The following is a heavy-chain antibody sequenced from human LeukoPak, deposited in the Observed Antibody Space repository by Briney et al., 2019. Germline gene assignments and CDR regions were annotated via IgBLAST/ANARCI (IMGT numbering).Heavy chain of an antibody. D-gene: IGHD7-27*01. CDR3: ARDPDFLTGYGMDV. V-gene: IGHV4-4*07. CDR2: IYTSGST. CDR1: GGSISSYY. Sequence: SETLSFTCTVSGGSISSYYWSWIRQPAGKGLEWIGRIYTSGSTNYNPSLKSRVTMSVDTSKNQFSLKLSSVTAADTAVYYCARDPDFLTGYGMDVWGQGTTVTVSS. J-gene: IGHJ6*02.